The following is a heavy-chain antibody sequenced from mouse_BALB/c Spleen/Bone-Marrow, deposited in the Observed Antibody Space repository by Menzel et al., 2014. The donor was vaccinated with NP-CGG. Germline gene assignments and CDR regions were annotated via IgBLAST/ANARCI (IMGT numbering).Heavy chain of an antibody. J-gene: IGHJ1*01. V-gene: IGHV1-20*02. CDR2: INPYNGDT. CDR3: TRVTTDWYFDV. Sequence: VQLQQSGPELVKPGASVKISCKASGYSFTGYFMNWVMQSHGKSLEWIGRINPYNGDTFYNQKFKGKATLTVDKSSSTAHMELRSLASEDSAVYYCTRVTTDWYFDVWGAGTTVTVSP. CDR1: GYSFTGYF. D-gene: IGHD2-1*01.